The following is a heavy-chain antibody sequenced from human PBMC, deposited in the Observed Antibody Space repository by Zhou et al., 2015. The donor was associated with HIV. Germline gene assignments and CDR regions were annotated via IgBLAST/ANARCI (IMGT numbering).Heavy chain of an antibody. CDR1: GFTFSKYA. CDR3: TKLDYDFWSGYYRYFDY. CDR2: IRGSGGDV. V-gene: IGHV3-23*01. J-gene: IGHJ4*02. Sequence: EVRLLESGGGLMGAGGSLRLSCVGSGFTFSKYAMSWVRQVPGKGLQWVAGIRGSGGDVYYAASVKGRFTISRDNARNTVFLQMNSLTVADSALYFCTKLDYDFWSGYYRYFDYWGPGNPGHRLF. D-gene: IGHD3-3*01.